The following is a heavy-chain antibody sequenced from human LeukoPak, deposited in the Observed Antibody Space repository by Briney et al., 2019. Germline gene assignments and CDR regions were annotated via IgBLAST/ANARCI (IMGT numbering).Heavy chain of an antibody. V-gene: IGHV4-59*01. D-gene: IGHD5-24*01. Sequence: ETLSLTCTVSGGSISSYYWSWIRQPPGQGLEWSGYIYYSGSTNYNPSLKSRVTISVDTSKNQFSLKLSSVTAADTAVYYCASHRDGYNFWGQGTLVTVSS. J-gene: IGHJ4*02. CDR3: ASHRDGYNF. CDR1: GGSISSYY. CDR2: IYYSGST.